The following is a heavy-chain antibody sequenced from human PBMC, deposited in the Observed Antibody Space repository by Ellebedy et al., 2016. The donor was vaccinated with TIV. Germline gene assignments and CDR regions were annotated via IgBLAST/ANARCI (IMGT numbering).Heavy chain of an antibody. Sequence: PGGSLRLSCAASGFTSRNFGMSWVRQAPGKGREWVSSISASGIHTHYADSVKGRFTISRDNSKNTLFLQMNSLGAEDSALYHCARVGLLGYTLQSHFYSWGQGTPVTVSS. CDR1: GFTSRNFG. V-gene: IGHV3-23*01. CDR3: ARVGLLGYTLQSHFYS. CDR2: ISASGIHT. D-gene: IGHD5-12*01. J-gene: IGHJ4*02.